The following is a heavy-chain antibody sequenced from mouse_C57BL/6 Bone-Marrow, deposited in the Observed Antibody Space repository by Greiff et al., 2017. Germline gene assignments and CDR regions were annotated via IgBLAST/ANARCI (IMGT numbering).Heavy chain of an antibody. V-gene: IGHV5-17*01. CDR2: ISSGSSTI. CDR3: ASWFAY. J-gene: IGHJ3*01. CDR1: GFTFSDYG. Sequence: EVKLVESGGGLVKPGGSLKLSCAASGFTFSDYGMHWVRQAPEKGLEWVAYISSGSSTIYYADTVKARFTISRDNAKNTLFLQMTSLMSEDTAMYYCASWFAYWGQGTLVTVSA.